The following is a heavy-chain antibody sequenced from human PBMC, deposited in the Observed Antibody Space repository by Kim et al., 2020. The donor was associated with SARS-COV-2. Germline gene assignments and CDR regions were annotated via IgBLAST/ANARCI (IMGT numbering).Heavy chain of an antibody. Sequence: RASPSFQGQVTLSADKSISTAYLQWSSLKASDTAMYYCARRYSSSWLFDYWGQGTLVTVSS. CDR3: ARRYSSSWLFDY. D-gene: IGHD6-13*01. V-gene: IGHV5-51*01. J-gene: IGHJ4*02.